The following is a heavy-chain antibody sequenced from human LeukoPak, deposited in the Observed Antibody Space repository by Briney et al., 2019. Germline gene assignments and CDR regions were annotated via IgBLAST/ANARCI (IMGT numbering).Heavy chain of an antibody. Sequence: GGSLRLSCAASGFTFDDYAMSWVRQAPGKGLEWVSGINWNGGSTVYVDCVKGRFTISRDNAKNSLYLQMNSLRGEDTALYYCARDAHFGGVFDIWGQGTMVTVSS. J-gene: IGHJ3*02. V-gene: IGHV3-20*04. CDR3: ARDAHFGGVFDI. D-gene: IGHD2-21*01. CDR2: INWNGGST. CDR1: GFTFDDYA.